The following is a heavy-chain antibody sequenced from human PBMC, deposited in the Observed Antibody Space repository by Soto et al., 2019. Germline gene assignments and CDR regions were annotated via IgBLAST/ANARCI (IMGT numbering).Heavy chain of an antibody. CDR2: IIPILGIA. CDR3: ARAGYSYGLGLDY. Sequence: QVQLVQSGAEVKKPGSSVKVSCKASGGTFSSYTISWVRQAPGQGLEWMGRIIPILGIANYAQKFQGRVTXPXDXSTSTAYMELSSLRSEDTAVYYCARAGYSYGLGLDYWGQGTLVTVSS. D-gene: IGHD5-18*01. V-gene: IGHV1-69*02. J-gene: IGHJ4*02. CDR1: GGTFSSYT.